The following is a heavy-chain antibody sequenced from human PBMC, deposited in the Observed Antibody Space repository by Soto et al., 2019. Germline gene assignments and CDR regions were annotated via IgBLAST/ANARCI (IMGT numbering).Heavy chain of an antibody. Sequence: QVQLVQSGAEVKKPGSSVKVSCKASGGTFSSYAISWVRQAPGQGLEWMGGIIPIFGTANYAQKFQGRVTITADESTSTAYVELSRLRAEDTAVYYGARCHGDYVSYYYYYGMDVWGQGTTVTVSS. CDR2: IIPIFGTA. D-gene: IGHD4-17*01. J-gene: IGHJ6*02. CDR1: GGTFSSYA. CDR3: ARCHGDYVSYYYYYGMDV. V-gene: IGHV1-69*01.